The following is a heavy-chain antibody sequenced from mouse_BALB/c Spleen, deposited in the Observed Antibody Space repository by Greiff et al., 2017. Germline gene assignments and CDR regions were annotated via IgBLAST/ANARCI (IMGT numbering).Heavy chain of an antibody. CDR2: ISSGGSYT. J-gene: IGHJ2*01. V-gene: IGHV5-9-3*01. CDR1: GFTFSSYA. Sequence: EVKVEESGGGLVKPGGSLKLSCAASGFTFSSYAMSWVRQTPEKRLEWVATISSGGSYTYYPDSVKGRFTISRDNAKNTLYLQMSSLRSEDTAMYYCASIYYDYDGFDYWGQGTTLTVSS. CDR3: ASIYYDYDGFDY. D-gene: IGHD2-4*01.